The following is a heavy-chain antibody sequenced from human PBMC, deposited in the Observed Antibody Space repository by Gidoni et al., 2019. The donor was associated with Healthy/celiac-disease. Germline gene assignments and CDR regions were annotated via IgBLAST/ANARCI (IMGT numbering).Heavy chain of an antibody. CDR3: ARVVITGQAKKISGPEFDP. J-gene: IGHJ5*02. D-gene: IGHD3-22*01. V-gene: IGHV1-2*02. CDR2: INPNSGGT. CDR1: GYPFTGYY. Sequence: QVQLVQSGAEVKKPGASVKVSCQASGYPFTGYYMHWVRQAPGQGLEWMGWINPNSGGTNYAQKFQGRVTMTRDTSISTAYMELSRLRSDDTAVYYCARVVITGQAKKISGPEFDPWGQGTLVTVSS.